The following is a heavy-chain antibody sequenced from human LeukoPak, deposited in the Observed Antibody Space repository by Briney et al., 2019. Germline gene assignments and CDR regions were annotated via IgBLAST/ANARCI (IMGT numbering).Heavy chain of an antibody. V-gene: IGHV3-48*03. Sequence: PGGSLRLSCAASGFTFSSYEMNWVRQAPGKGLEWVSYISSSGSTIYYADSVKGRFTISRDNAKNSLYLQMNSLRAEDTAVYYCASTVRYFDWLFPRGSEFNFDYWGQGTLVTVSS. J-gene: IGHJ4*02. CDR1: GFTFSSYE. CDR3: ASTVRYFDWLFPRGSEFNFDY. CDR2: ISSSGSTI. D-gene: IGHD3-9*01.